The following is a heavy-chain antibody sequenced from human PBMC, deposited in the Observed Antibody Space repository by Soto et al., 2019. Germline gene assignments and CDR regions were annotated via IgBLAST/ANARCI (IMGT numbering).Heavy chain of an antibody. D-gene: IGHD1-26*01. Sequence: GGSLRLSCVASGFTFSDYWMTWVRQAPGKGLEWVATIKQDGSERFYVDSVKGRFTISRDNAKNSIYVQMNSLRAEDTAVYFCTRDIYSGSYFRDYYFDYWGQGTLVTVS. J-gene: IGHJ4*02. V-gene: IGHV3-7*01. CDR2: IKQDGSER. CDR1: GFTFSDYW. CDR3: TRDIYSGSYFRDYYFDY.